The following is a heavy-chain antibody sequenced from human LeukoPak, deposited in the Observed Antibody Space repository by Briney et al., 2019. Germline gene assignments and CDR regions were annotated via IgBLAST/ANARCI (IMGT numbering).Heavy chain of an antibody. V-gene: IGHV3-23*01. CDR3: AQGYSSGWYPN. D-gene: IGHD6-19*01. CDR2: ISVDGETT. CDR1: GFSVGNSG. Sequence: GGSLGLSCAVSGFSVGNSGMSWVRQAPAKGLEWISAISVDGETTYYADSVKGRFIISRDNSKNTLFLQLSSLRAEDTAVYYCAQGYSSGWYPNWGQGSLVSVSS. J-gene: IGHJ4*02.